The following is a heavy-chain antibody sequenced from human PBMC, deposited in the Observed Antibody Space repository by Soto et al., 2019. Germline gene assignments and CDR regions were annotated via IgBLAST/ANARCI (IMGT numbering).Heavy chain of an antibody. D-gene: IGHD3-22*01. CDR1: GGTFSSYA. CDR3: ARDRHHYYDSSGYWGD. J-gene: IGHJ4*02. Sequence: QVQLVQSGAEVKKPGSSVKVSCKASGGTFSSYAISWVRQAPGQGLEWMGGIIPIFGTANYAQKFQGRVTITADESTSTAYMELSSLRSEDTAVYYWARDRHHYYDSSGYWGDWGQGTLVTVSS. V-gene: IGHV1-69*01. CDR2: IIPIFGTA.